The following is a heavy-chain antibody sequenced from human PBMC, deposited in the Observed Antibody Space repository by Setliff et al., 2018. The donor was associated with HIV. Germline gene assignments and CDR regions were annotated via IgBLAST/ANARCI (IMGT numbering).Heavy chain of an antibody. D-gene: IGHD3-22*01. CDR3: ARGPTFYYDGSGSDC. CDR1: GFIFSSYA. J-gene: IGHJ4*02. V-gene: IGHV3-23*01. CDR2: ISGSADST. Sequence: PGGSLRLSCAASGFIFSSYAMNWVRQAPGKGLAWVSAISGSADSTGYADSVEGRFTISRDNAKTTLYLQMNSLRAEDTAVYYCARGPTFYYDGSGSDCWGQGTLVTVSS.